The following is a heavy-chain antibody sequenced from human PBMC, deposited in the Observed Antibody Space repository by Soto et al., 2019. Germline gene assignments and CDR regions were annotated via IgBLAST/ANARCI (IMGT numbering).Heavy chain of an antibody. V-gene: IGHV4-34*01. CDR2: INHSGST. J-gene: IGHJ5*02. CDR3: ARGADTALVRGYNWFDP. Sequence: SETLSLTCAIYGGSFSDYYWSWIRQPPGKGLEWMGEINHSGSTNYNPSLKSRVTMSVDTSKNQFSLRLNSVTAADTAVYYCARGADTALVRGYNWFDPWGQGTLVTVSS. D-gene: IGHD5-18*01. CDR1: GGSFSDYY.